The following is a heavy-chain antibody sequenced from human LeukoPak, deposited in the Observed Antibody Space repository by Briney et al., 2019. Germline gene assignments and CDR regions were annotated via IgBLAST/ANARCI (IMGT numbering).Heavy chain of an antibody. J-gene: IGHJ4*02. Sequence: SETLSLTCTVSGGSISSSSYYRGWIRQPPGKGLEWIGSIYYSGSTYYNPSLKSRVTISVDTSKNQFTLKLSSVTAADTAVYYCAREREAARTFDYWGQGTLVTVSS. CDR3: AREREAARTFDY. CDR2: IYYSGST. D-gene: IGHD6-6*01. CDR1: GGSISSSSYY. V-gene: IGHV4-39*06.